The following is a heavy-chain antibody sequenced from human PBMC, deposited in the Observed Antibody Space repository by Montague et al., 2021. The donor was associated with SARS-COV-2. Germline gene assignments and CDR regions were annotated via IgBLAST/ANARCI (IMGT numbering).Heavy chain of an antibody. D-gene: IGHD6-13*01. J-gene: IGHJ4*02. V-gene: IGHV4-34*01. Sequence: SETLSLTCAVYGGSFSGYYWSWIRQPPGKGLEWIGEINHSGSTNCNPSLKSRVTISVDTSKNQFSLKLSSVTAADTAVYYCGRGISSWWAVGYWGQGILVTVSS. CDR1: GGSFSGYY. CDR3: GRGISSWWAVGY. CDR2: INHSGST.